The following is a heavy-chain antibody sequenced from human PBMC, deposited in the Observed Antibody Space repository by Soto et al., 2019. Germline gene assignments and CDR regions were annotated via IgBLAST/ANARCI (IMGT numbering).Heavy chain of an antibody. D-gene: IGHD5-12*01. V-gene: IGHV3-30-3*01. CDR1: GFTFSSYA. Sequence: QVQLVESGGGVVQPGRSLRLSCAASGFTFSSYAMHWVRQAPGKGLEWVAVISYDGSNKYYADSVKGRFTISRDNSKNTLYLQMNSLRAEDTAVYYCARLGYGGGGFDYWGQGTLVTVSS. J-gene: IGHJ4*02. CDR2: ISYDGSNK. CDR3: ARLGYGGGGFDY.